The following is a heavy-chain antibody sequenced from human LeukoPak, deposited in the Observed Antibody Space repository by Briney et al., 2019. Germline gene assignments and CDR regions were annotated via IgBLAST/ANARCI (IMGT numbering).Heavy chain of an antibody. CDR3: ARDLKLDGSSGYYAFDI. Sequence: SETLSLTCTVSGGSISSYYWSWIRQPAGKGLEWIGRIYTSGSTNYNPSLKSRVTMSVDTSKNQFSLRLSSVTALDTAVYYCARDLKLDGSSGYYAFDIWGQGTMVTVSS. CDR2: IYTSGST. D-gene: IGHD3-22*01. CDR1: GGSISSYY. J-gene: IGHJ3*02. V-gene: IGHV4-4*07.